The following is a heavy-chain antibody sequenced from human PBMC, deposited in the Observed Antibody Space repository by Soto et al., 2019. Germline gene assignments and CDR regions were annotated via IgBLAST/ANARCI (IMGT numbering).Heavy chain of an antibody. D-gene: IGHD6-19*01. CDR1: GFTFSSYA. Sequence: GGSLRLSCAASGFTFSSYAMSWVRQAPGKGLEWVSVISGSGGDTYYADSVKGRFTISRGNSKNTLWLQMNSLRADDTAVYYCVRGPWLVGNVPSFDYWGQGSLVTVSS. V-gene: IGHV3-23*01. J-gene: IGHJ4*02. CDR2: ISGSGGDT. CDR3: VRGPWLVGNVPSFDY.